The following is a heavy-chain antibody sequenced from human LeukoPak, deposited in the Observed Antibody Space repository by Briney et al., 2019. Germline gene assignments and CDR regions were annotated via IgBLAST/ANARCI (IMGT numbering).Heavy chain of an antibody. Sequence: SETLSLTCTVSGYSISSGYYWGWIRQPPGRGLEWIGSIYHSGSTYYNPSLKSRVTISVDTSKNQFSLKLSSVTAADTAVYYCARSDIVVVPTMGGWYFDLWGRGTLVTVSS. CDR2: IYHSGST. J-gene: IGHJ2*01. CDR1: GYSISSGYY. CDR3: ARSDIVVVPTMGGWYFDL. D-gene: IGHD2-2*01. V-gene: IGHV4-38-2*02.